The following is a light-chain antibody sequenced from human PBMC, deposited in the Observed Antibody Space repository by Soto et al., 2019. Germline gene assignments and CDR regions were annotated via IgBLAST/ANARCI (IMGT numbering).Light chain of an antibody. CDR2: DVT. Sequence: QSALTQPASVSGSPGQSITISCTGSSSDIGAYDYVSWYQQRPVKAPKLMIFDVTNRPSGVSDRFSGSKSGNTASLTISGLQTEDEADYYCSSYTSSSTPYVFGTGPQLTVL. CDR1: SSDIGAYDY. V-gene: IGLV2-14*01. J-gene: IGLJ1*01. CDR3: SSYTSSSTPYV.